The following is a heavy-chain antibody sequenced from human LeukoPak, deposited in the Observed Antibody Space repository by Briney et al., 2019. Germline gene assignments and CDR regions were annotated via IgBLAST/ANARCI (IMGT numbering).Heavy chain of an antibody. V-gene: IGHV1-18*01. CDR2: ISAYNGNT. J-gene: IGHJ3*02. CDR1: GYTFTSYG. CDR3: AREITMVRGVIIGDAFDI. Sequence: ASVKVSCKASGYTFTSYGISWVRQAPGQGLEWMGWISAYNGNTNYAQKLQGRVTMTTDTSTSTAYMELRSLRSDDTAVYYCAREITMVRGVIIGDAFDIWGQGTMVTVSS. D-gene: IGHD3-10*01.